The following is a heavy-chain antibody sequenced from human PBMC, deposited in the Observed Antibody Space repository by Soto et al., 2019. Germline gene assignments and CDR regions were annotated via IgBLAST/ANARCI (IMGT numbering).Heavy chain of an antibody. Sequence: QVQLVQSGAEVKKPGSSVKVSCKASGGTFSSYRINWVRQAPGQGLEWVGGIVPIYRTADYAQKFQGRVTITADESARTSYMELRSLKSQGPAVYYCVRDSGAKLSSSWGQGTLVTVSS. D-gene: IGHD6-13*01. CDR1: GGTFSSYR. J-gene: IGHJ4*02. V-gene: IGHV1-69*01. CDR3: VRDSGAKLSSS. CDR2: IVPIYRTA.